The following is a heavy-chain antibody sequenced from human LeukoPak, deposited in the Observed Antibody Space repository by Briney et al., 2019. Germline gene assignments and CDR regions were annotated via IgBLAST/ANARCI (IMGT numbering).Heavy chain of an antibody. D-gene: IGHD1-1*01. CDR1: GFTVSSNY. J-gene: IGHJ4*02. CDR3: ARRVRRARTTQFDY. CDR2: IYSGGST. Sequence: GGSLRLSCAASGFTVSSNYMSWVRQAPGKGLEWVSVIYSGGSTYYADSVKGRFTISRDNSKNTLYLQMNSLRAEDTAVYYCARRVRRARTTQFDYWGQGTLVTVSS. V-gene: IGHV3-53*01.